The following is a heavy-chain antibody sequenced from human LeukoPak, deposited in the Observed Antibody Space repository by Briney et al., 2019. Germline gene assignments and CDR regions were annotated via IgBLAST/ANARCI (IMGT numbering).Heavy chain of an antibody. CDR1: GYTFTGYY. CDR3: ARVPNRGDKFDP. CDR2: INPNSGGT. D-gene: IGHD4-17*01. V-gene: IGHV1-2*06. Sequence: ASVKVSCKASGYTFTGYYIHWVRQAPGQGLEWMGRINPNSGGTNYAQKFQGRVTMTRDTSIGTAYMELSSLRSEDSAVYYCARVPNRGDKFDPWGQGTLVTVSS. J-gene: IGHJ5*02.